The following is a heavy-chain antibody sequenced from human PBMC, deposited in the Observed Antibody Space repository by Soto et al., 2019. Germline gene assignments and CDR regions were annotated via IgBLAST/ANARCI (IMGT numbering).Heavy chain of an antibody. CDR3: AGERASIAVAGNAFDI. V-gene: IGHV3-33*01. Sequence: GGSLRLSCAASGFTFSSYGMHWVRQAPGKGLEWVAVIWYDGSNKYYADSVKGRFTISRDNSKNTLYLQMNSLRAEDTAVYYCAGERASIAVAGNAFDICGQGTMVTVSS. D-gene: IGHD6-19*01. CDR2: IWYDGSNK. CDR1: GFTFSSYG. J-gene: IGHJ3*02.